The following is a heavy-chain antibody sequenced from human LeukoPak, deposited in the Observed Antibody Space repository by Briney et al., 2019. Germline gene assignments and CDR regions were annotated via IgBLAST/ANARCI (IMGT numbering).Heavy chain of an antibody. CDR3: ARDLVCSGGSCCGRRRFDP. CDR1: GYTFTSYG. D-gene: IGHD2-15*01. J-gene: IGHJ5*02. V-gene: IGHV1-18*01. CDR2: ISAYNGNT. Sequence: ASVKVSCKASGYTFTSYGISWVRQAPGQGLEWMGWISAYNGNTNYAQKLQGRVTMTADTSTSTAYMVLRSLRSDDTAVYYCARDLVCSGGSCCGRRRFDPWGQGTLVTVFS.